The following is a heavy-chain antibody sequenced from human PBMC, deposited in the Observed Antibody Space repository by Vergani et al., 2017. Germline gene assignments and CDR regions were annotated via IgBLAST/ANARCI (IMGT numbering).Heavy chain of an antibody. CDR3: ARTWDSSGSYLSDWYFDL. CDR1: GYTFTSYA. CDR2: INAGNGNT. D-gene: IGHD1-26*01. Sequence: QVQLVQSGAEVKKPGASVKVSCKASGYTFTSYAMHWVRQAPGQRLEWMGWINAGNGNTKYSQKFQGRVTITRDTSASTAYMELSSLRSEDTAVYYCARTWDSSGSYLSDWYFDLWGRGTLVTVSS. V-gene: IGHV1-3*01. J-gene: IGHJ2*01.